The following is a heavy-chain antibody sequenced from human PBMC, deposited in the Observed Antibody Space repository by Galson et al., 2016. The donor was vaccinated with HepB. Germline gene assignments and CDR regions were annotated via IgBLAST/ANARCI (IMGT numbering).Heavy chain of an antibody. V-gene: IGHV4-39*02. Sequence: SETLSLTCTVSGDSISIRGHYWAWIRQPPGKGLEWIGSIYYSGNTYNNPSLKTRVSMSVDTSKNHFSLELSSVTAADTAVYYCARRTLQPSFDYWGQGTPVSVSS. CDR3: ARRTLQPSFDY. CDR2: IYYSGNT. J-gene: IGHJ4*02. D-gene: IGHD1-14*01. CDR1: GDSISIRGHY.